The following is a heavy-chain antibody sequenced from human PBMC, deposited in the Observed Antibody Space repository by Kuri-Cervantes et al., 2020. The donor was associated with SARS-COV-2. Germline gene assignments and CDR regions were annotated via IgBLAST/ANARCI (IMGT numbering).Heavy chain of an antibody. Sequence: GESLKISCAASGSTFSSYAMHWVRQAPGKGLEWVAVISYDGSNKYYADSVKGRFTISRDNSKNTLYLQMNSLRAEDTAVYYCAGTYSGSYSDAFDIWGQGTMVTVSS. V-gene: IGHV3-30*04. CDR1: GSTFSSYA. CDR2: ISYDGSNK. CDR3: AGTYSGSYSDAFDI. J-gene: IGHJ3*02. D-gene: IGHD1-26*01.